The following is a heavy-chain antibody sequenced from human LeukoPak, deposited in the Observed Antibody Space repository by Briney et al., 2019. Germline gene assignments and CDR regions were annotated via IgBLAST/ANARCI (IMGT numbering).Heavy chain of an antibody. V-gene: IGHV4-61*08. D-gene: IGHD6-13*01. J-gene: IGHJ6*03. CDR1: GGSISSGGYY. Sequence: SETLSLTCTVSGGSISSGGYYWSWIRQHPGKGLEWIGYIYYSGSTNYNPSLKSRVTISVDTSKNQFSLKLSSVTAADTAVYYCARVTGAAAGIYYYYYYMDVWGKGTTVTVSS. CDR2: IYYSGST. CDR3: ARVTGAAAGIYYYYYYMDV.